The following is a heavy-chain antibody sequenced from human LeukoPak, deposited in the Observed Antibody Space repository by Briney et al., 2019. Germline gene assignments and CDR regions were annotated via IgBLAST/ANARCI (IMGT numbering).Heavy chain of an antibody. J-gene: IGHJ3*02. CDR1: GFTFSSYS. Sequence: GGSLRLSCAASGFTFSSYSMNWVRQAPGKGLEWVSFISSSSSYIYYADSVKGRFTISRDNAKNSLYLQMNSLRAEDTAVYYCARDIVVVPTHDAFDIWGQGTMVTVSS. V-gene: IGHV3-21*01. CDR3: ARDIVVVPTHDAFDI. CDR2: ISSSSSYI. D-gene: IGHD3-22*01.